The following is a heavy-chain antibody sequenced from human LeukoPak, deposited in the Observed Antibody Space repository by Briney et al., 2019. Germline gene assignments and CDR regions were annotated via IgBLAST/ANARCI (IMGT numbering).Heavy chain of an antibody. D-gene: IGHD4-17*01. CDR3: ASIYGDHAVDF. Sequence: GGSLRLSCAASVFTFRTDSMKSGRQAPGKGLEWVSSISSGSSYISYADSVKGRFTVSRDNAKNSLYLQMNSLRSEHTAVYYCASIYGDHAVDFWGQGTLVTVSS. CDR2: ISSGSSYI. V-gene: IGHV3-21*01. J-gene: IGHJ4*02. CDR1: VFTFRTDS.